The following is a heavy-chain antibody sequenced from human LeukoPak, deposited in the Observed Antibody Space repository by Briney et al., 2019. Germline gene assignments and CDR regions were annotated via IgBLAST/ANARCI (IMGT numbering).Heavy chain of an antibody. Sequence: SVKVSCKASGGTFSSYAISWVRQAPGQGLEWMGGIILIFGTANYAQKFQGRVTITTDESTSTAYMELSSLRSEDTAVYYCASSLDYGDPSDYWGQGTLVTVSS. CDR3: ASSLDYGDPSDY. V-gene: IGHV1-69*05. CDR2: IILIFGTA. D-gene: IGHD4-17*01. J-gene: IGHJ4*02. CDR1: GGTFSSYA.